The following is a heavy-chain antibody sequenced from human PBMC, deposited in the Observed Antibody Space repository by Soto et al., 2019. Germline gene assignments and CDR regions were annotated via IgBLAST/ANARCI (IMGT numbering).Heavy chain of an antibody. CDR2: IYYSGST. CDR1: SGSISSSSYS. CDR3: GRQPGHCGSTTCFGYYSVDV. D-gene: IGHD2-2*01. J-gene: IGHJ6*02. V-gene: IGHV4-39*01. Sequence: PSETLSLTCSVSSGSISSSSYSWGWIRQPPGKGLEWIGTIYYSGSTHYNPSLEGRVAISADTPNNQLSLRLSSVTAADTAVYYCGRQPGHCGSTTCFGYYSVDVWGQGTTVTVSS.